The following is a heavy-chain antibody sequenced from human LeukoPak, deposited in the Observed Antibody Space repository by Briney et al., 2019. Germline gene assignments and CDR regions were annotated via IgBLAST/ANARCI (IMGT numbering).Heavy chain of an antibody. CDR1: GYTFTSFG. CDR3: TRDLGVDTTMIFFDY. CDR2: ISAYNGIT. V-gene: IGHV1-18*01. J-gene: IGHJ4*02. D-gene: IGHD5-18*01. Sequence: ASVKVSCKASGYTFTSFGISLVRQAPGQGLEWMGWISAYNGITNYVQKFQGRVTMTTDTSTSTAYMELRSLRSDDTAMYYCTRDLGVDTTMIFFDYWGQGTLVTVSS.